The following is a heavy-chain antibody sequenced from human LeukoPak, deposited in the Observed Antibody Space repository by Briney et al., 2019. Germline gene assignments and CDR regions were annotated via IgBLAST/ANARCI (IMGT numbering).Heavy chain of an antibody. V-gene: IGHV3-30*04. D-gene: IGHD2-21*01. J-gene: IGHJ4*02. CDR1: GFTFSSYA. Sequence: GRSRRLSCAAPGFTFSSYAMHWVRQAPGKGLEWVAVISYDGSNKYYADSVKGRFTISRDNSKNTLYLQMNSLRAEDTAVYYCARSRNFDHWGQGTLVTVSS. CDR2: ISYDGSNK. CDR3: ARSRNFDH.